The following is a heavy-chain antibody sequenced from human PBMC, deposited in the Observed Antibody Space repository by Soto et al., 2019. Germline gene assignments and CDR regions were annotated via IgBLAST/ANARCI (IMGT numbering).Heavy chain of an antibody. CDR1: GFTFSSYA. CDR3: ARDLRVRYYDSSGSLH. Sequence: GGSLRLSCAASGFTFSSYAMHWVRQAPGKGLEWVAVISYDGSNKYYADSVKGRFTISRDNSKNTLYLQMNSLRAEDTAVYYCARDLRVRYYDSSGSLHWGQGNLVTVSS. J-gene: IGHJ4*02. D-gene: IGHD3-22*01. CDR2: ISYDGSNK. V-gene: IGHV3-30-3*01.